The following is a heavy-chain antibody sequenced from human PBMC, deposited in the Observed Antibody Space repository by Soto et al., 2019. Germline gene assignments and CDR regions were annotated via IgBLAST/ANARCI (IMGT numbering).Heavy chain of an antibody. J-gene: IGHJ4*02. V-gene: IGHV1-46*01. CDR2: INPSGGST. Sequence: ASVKVSCKASGYTFTSYYMHWVRQAPGQGLEWMGIINPSGGSTSYAQKFQGRVTMTRDTSTSTVYMELSSLRSEDTAVYYCARSPTVTTAAYELDYWGQGTLVTVSS. D-gene: IGHD4-4*01. CDR3: ARSPTVTTAAYELDY. CDR1: GYTFTSYY.